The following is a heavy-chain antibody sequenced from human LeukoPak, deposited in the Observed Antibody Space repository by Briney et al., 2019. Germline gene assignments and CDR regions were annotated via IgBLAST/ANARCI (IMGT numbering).Heavy chain of an antibody. D-gene: IGHD6-13*01. J-gene: IGHJ5*02. CDR2: TKPDGSET. Sequence: GGSLRLSCAASGFTFSNYWMSWVRQAPGKGLEWLANTKPDGSETHYVDSVKGRFTVSRDNAKNSLYLQVDSLRADDTAVYYCARYSSSSSVVALGQGALVTVSS. CDR1: GFTFSNYW. CDR3: ARYSSSSSVVA. V-gene: IGHV3-7*01.